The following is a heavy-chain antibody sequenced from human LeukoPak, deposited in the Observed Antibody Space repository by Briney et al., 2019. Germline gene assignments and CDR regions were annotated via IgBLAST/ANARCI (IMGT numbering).Heavy chain of an antibody. V-gene: IGHV3-23*01. CDR2: IRGSGGGT. D-gene: IGHD6-19*01. Sequence: GGSLRLSCAASGYTFNSYAMSWVRQAPGKGLEWVSAIRGSGGGTYYADSVKGRFTISRDNSKNTLYLQMNSLRDEDTALYYCAKAGIGVVGYFDYWGQGTLVTVSS. CDR1: GYTFNSYA. CDR3: AKAGIGVVGYFDY. J-gene: IGHJ4*02.